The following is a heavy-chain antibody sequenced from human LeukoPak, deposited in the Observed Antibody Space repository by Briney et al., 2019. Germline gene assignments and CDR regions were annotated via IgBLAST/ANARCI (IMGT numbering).Heavy chain of an antibody. CDR3: ARYMRASGTYDFDY. V-gene: IGHV4-59*13. J-gene: IGHJ4*02. D-gene: IGHD3-3*01. CDR1: GASISGSY. Sequence: SETLSLTCSVSGASISGSYWSWIRQTPGKGLEWIGYVYYTGNTNYNPSLQSRVTITVDTSRNQFSLNLRSVTAADTAVYYCARYMRASGTYDFDYWGQGTLVTVSS. CDR2: VYYTGNT.